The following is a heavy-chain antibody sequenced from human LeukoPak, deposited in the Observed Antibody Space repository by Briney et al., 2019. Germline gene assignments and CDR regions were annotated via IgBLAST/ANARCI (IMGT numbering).Heavy chain of an antibody. V-gene: IGHV4-38-2*02. CDR1: GYSISSGYY. Sequence: SETLSLTCTVSGYSISSGYYWGWIRQPPGKGLEWIGSIYHSGSTYYNPSLKSRVTISVDTSKNQFSLKLSSVTAADTAVYYCARGTYYDSSLDAFDIWGQGTMVTVSS. J-gene: IGHJ3*02. CDR3: ARGTYYDSSLDAFDI. D-gene: IGHD3-22*01. CDR2: IYHSGST.